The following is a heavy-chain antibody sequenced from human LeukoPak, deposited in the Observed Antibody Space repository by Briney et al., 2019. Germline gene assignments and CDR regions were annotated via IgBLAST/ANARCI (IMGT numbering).Heavy chain of an antibody. CDR1: GFTFILYA. V-gene: IGHV3-48*04. CDR3: ARDTFQPGLIDS. CDR2: INDYSSDI. D-gene: IGHD2-2*01. J-gene: IGHJ4*02. Sequence: QPGGSLRLSCAASGFTFILYAMNWVRQAPGKGLERISYINDYSSDIHYAGSVRGRFTISRDDPRKTLYLQLSSLRVEDTAVYYCARDTFQPGLIDSWGQGTLVTVSS.